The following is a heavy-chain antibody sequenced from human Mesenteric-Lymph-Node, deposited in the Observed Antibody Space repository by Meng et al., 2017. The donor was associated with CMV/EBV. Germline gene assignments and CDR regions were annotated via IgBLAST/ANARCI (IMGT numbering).Heavy chain of an antibody. CDR1: GFTFSRYW. J-gene: IGHJ4*02. CDR2: IKQDGSEK. Sequence: GGSLEISCAASGFTFSRYWMSWVRQAPGKGLEWVANIKQDGSEKYYVDSVKGRFTISRDNAKNSLYLQMNSLRAEDTAVYYCARVVAGSYIDYWGQGTLVTVSS. D-gene: IGHD6-19*01. CDR3: ARVVAGSYIDY. V-gene: IGHV3-7*01.